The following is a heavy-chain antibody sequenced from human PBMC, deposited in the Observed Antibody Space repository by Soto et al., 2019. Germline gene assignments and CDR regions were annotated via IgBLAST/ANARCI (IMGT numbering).Heavy chain of an antibody. V-gene: IGHV4-39*01. CDR2: IYFTGNT. J-gene: IGHJ5*02. CDR1: GGSITSSSHF. Sequence: QLQLQESGPGVVKPSETLSLTCSASGGSITSSSHFWGWVRQPPGKGLEWIGTIYFTGNTYYTPPLKSRLTMSIDTSKNEFSLRLNSVTAADTAVYYCAGQTFTIAAASYGRSNWFDPWGPGTLVTVSS. CDR3: AGQTFTIAAASYGRSNWFDP. D-gene: IGHD6-25*01.